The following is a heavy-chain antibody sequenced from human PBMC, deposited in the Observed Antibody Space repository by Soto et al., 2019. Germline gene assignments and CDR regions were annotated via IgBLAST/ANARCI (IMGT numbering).Heavy chain of an antibody. CDR2: IGNDAGYK. Sequence: GGSLRLSCAASGFTFSTYAMHWVRQAPGEGLEWVAVIGNDAGYKYYADSVKGRFTISRDNSKDTLYLQMNSLRAEDTAVYYCAKERNAFDLWGQGTMVT. CDR3: AKERNAFDL. V-gene: IGHV3-30*18. CDR1: GFTFSTYA. J-gene: IGHJ3*01.